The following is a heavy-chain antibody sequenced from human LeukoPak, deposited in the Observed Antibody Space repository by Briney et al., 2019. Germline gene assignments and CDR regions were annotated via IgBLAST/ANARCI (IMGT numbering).Heavy chain of an antibody. D-gene: IGHD6-6*01. Sequence: PGGSLRLSCTVSGFTFSSYSMNWVRQAPGKGLEWVSSISSSSRYIYYADSVKGRFTISRDNGKNSLYLQMNNLRAEDTAAYYCARDLTTSSTAYFHHWGQGTLVTVSS. CDR1: GFTFSSYS. CDR3: ARDLTTSSTAYFHH. V-gene: IGHV3-21*06. CDR2: ISSSSRYI. J-gene: IGHJ1*01.